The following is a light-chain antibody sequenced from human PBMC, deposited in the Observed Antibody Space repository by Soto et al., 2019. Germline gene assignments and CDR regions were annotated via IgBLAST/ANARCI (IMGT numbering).Light chain of an antibody. J-gene: IGKJ1*01. Sequence: DLQMTPSPSTLSASVGDRVTIPFRASQSISSWLAWYQQKPGKAPKLLIYDASSLESGVPSRFSGSGSGTEFTLTISSLQPDDFATYYCQQYNSYSPTFGQGTKVDIK. CDR1: QSISSW. CDR2: DAS. CDR3: QQYNSYSPT. V-gene: IGKV1-5*01.